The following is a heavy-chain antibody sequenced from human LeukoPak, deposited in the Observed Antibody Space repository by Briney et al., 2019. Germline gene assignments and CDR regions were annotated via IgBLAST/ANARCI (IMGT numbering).Heavy chain of an antibody. CDR2: ISHSGST. Sequence: PSETLSLTCGVHGGSFSGYYWSWIRQPPGKGLEWIGEISHSGSTTYSPSLKSRVIISVDTSKNHLSLNLTSVTAADTAVYYCARVLGSWYIWFDSWGQGTLVTVSS. CDR1: GGSFSGYY. CDR3: ARVLGSWYIWFDS. J-gene: IGHJ5*01. V-gene: IGHV4-34*01. D-gene: IGHD2-15*01.